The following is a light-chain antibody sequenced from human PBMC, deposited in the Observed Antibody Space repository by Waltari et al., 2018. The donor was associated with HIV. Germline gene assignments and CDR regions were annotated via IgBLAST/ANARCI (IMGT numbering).Light chain of an antibody. V-gene: IGLV2-8*01. CDR2: EVT. CDR1: RSDVGGYNY. Sequence: QSALTQPPSASGSPGQSVTISCTGTRSDVGGYNYVSWYQQHPGKAPKLQIYEVTNRPSGVPVRFSGSRSCNTASLTVSGLQAEDEADYFCSSYAGSKNLVVFGGGTKLTVL. CDR3: SSYAGSKNLVV. J-gene: IGLJ2*01.